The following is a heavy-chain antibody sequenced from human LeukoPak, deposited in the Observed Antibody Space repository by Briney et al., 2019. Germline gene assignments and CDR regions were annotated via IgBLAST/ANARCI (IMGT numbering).Heavy chain of an antibody. J-gene: IGHJ6*03. CDR1: GDSISSGSSY. CDR3: ARGTWEHYYYYYMDV. Sequence: PSQTLSLTCTVSGDSISSGSSYWSWIRQPPGKGLEWIGYIYYSGSTNYNPSLKSRVTISVDTSKNQFSLKLSSVTAADTAVYYCARGTWEHYYYYYMDVWGKGTTVTVSS. V-gene: IGHV4-61*01. D-gene: IGHD1-26*01. CDR2: IYYSGST.